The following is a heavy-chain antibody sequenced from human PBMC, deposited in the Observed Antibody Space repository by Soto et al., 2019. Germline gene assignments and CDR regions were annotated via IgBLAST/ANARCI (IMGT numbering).Heavy chain of an antibody. CDR3: TMRSYSVLYYFDY. Sequence: PGGSLRLSCTASGFTFGDYAMSWFRQAPGKGLEWVGFIRSKAYGGTTEYAASVKGRFTISRDDSKSIAYLQMNSLKTEDTAVYYCTMRSYSVLYYFDYWGQGTLVTVSS. V-gene: IGHV3-49*03. CDR2: IRSKAYGGTT. D-gene: IGHD1-26*01. J-gene: IGHJ4*02. CDR1: GFTFGDYA.